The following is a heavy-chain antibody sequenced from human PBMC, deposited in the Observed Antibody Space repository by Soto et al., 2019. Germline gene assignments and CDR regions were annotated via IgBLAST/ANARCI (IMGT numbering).Heavy chain of an antibody. D-gene: IGHD2-2*01. Sequence: ASVKVSCKASGYTFTNYGVTWVRQAPGQGLEWLGWVSAYNGNTNYAQKLQGRVTMTTDTSTRTAYMELRSLRSEDTAVYYCARGGVVVQTGIPPPNWFDPWGQGTLVTVSS. CDR3: ARGGVVVQTGIPPPNWFDP. J-gene: IGHJ5*02. CDR2: VSAYNGNT. CDR1: GYTFTNYG. V-gene: IGHV1-18*01.